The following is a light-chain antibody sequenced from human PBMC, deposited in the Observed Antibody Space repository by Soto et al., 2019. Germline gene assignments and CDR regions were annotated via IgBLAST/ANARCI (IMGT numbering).Light chain of an antibody. Sequence: DIQMTQSPSTLSASVGDRVTITCRASQSISSWLAWYQQKPGKVPNLLIYKASRLESGVPSRFSGSGSGTESTLTISSLQPDDFATYYCQQYYIYPWTFGQGTNVEIK. CDR1: QSISSW. CDR2: KAS. CDR3: QQYYIYPWT. V-gene: IGKV1-5*03. J-gene: IGKJ1*01.